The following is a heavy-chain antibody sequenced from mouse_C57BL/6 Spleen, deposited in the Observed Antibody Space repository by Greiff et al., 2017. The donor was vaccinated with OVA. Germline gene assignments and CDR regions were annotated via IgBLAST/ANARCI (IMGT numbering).Heavy chain of an antibody. CDR2: IRNKANGYTT. CDR3: ARYWSSGYYAMDY. CDR1: GFTFTDYY. J-gene: IGHJ4*01. V-gene: IGHV7-3*01. D-gene: IGHD3-2*02. Sequence: EVQLQESGGGLVQPGGSLSLSCAASGFTFTDYYMSWVRQPPGKALEWLGFIRNKANGYTTEYSASVKGRFTISRDNSQSILYLQMNALRAEDSATYYCARYWSSGYYAMDYWGQGTSVTVSS.